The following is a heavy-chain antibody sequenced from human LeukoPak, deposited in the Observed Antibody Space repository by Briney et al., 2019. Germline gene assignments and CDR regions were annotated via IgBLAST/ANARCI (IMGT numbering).Heavy chain of an antibody. CDR2: IYSGGGT. D-gene: IGHD4-17*01. CDR3: ARGFRSVTTWGYFDD. J-gene: IGHJ4*02. V-gene: IGHV3-66*01. Sequence: GSIRHCGAASGFTVSTDYRSWVPHGPGMGLGCGSLIYSGGGTYYAGAVKGRFTNSRDNSRNTLSLQMNSLRVDDIAVYYCARGFRSVTTWGYFDDWGQGALVTVSS. CDR1: GFTVSTDY.